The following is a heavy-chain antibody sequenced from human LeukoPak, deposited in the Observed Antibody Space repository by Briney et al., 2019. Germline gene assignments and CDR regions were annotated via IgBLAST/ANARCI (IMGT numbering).Heavy chain of an antibody. V-gene: IGHV4-39*01. D-gene: IGHD3-22*01. J-gene: IGHJ4*02. CDR3: AGRPDQYYYDSSGYPRPSPFDY. Sequence: SETLSLTCTVSGGSISSSSYYWGWIRQPPGKGLEWTGSTYYSGSTYYNPSLKSRVTISVDTSKNQFSLKLSSVTAADTAVYYCAGRPDQYYYDSSGYPRPSPFDYWGQGTLVTVSS. CDR1: GGSISSSSYY. CDR2: TYYSGST.